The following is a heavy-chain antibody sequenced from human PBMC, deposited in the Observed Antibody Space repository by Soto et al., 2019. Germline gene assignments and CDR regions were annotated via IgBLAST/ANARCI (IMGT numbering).Heavy chain of an antibody. CDR1: GFTFSTYA. J-gene: IGHJ4*02. V-gene: IGHV3-23*01. CDR2: LSGSGGTT. Sequence: GGSLRLSCAASGFTFSTYAMSWVRQAPGKGLEWVSALSGSGGTTYYADSVKGRFTISRDNSKNTLYLQMNSLRAEDTAMYYCAKGLQVGPTRKYFDYWGQGTLVTVSS. CDR3: AKGLQVGPTRKYFDY. D-gene: IGHD1-26*01.